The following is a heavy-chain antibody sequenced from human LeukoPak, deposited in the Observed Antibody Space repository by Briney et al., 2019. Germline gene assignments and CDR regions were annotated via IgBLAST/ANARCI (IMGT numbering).Heavy chain of an antibody. CDR2: IIPIFGTT. J-gene: IGHJ3*02. V-gene: IGHV1-69*13. D-gene: IGHD2-15*01. Sequence: GASVKVSCKASGGTFSSFGISWVRQAPGQGLEWMGGIIPIFGTTNYAQKFRGRVTITADEFMSTAYMELSSLRSQDTAVYYCARDSCSGGSCRGAFDIWGQGTIVTVSS. CDR1: GGTFSSFG. CDR3: ARDSCSGGSCRGAFDI.